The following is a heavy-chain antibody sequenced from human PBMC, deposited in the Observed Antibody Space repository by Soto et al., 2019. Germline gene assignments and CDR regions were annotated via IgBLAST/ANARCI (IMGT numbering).Heavy chain of an antibody. D-gene: IGHD2-2*01. CDR1: GFTFSSYA. CDR2: ISGSGGST. CDR3: ANFFIVVVPAVGHYFDY. V-gene: IGHV3-23*01. Sequence: GGSLRLSCAASGFTFSSYAMSWVRQAPGKGLEWVSAISGSGGSTYYADSVKGRFTISRDNSKNTLYLQMNSLRAEDKAVYYCANFFIVVVPAVGHYFDYWGQGTLVTVSS. J-gene: IGHJ4*02.